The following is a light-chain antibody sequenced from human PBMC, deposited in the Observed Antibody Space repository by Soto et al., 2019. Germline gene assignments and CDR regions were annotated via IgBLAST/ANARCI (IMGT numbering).Light chain of an antibody. CDR3: LQDINYPWT. Sequence: AIQVTQSPSSLSASVGDSVTITCRTSQGIRSALGWYQQKPGKVPKLLIYAASALQSGVPPRFSGSGSGTDFTLAISSLQPEDSATYYCLQDINYPWTFGQGTKVDIK. V-gene: IGKV1-6*01. CDR2: AAS. J-gene: IGKJ1*01. CDR1: QGIRSA.